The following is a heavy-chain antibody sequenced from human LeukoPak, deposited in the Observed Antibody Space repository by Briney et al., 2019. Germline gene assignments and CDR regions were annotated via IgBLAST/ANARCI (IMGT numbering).Heavy chain of an antibody. CDR3: ARDRCSSTSCSRAPDAFDI. CDR1: GYTLTELS. CDR2: FDPEDGET. Sequence: ASVKVSCKVSGYTLTELSMHWVRQAPGKGLEWMGGFDPEDGETIYAQKFQGRVTMTEDTSTDTAYMELSSLRSEDTAVYYCARDRCSSTSCSRAPDAFDIWGQGTMVTVSS. D-gene: IGHD2-2*01. V-gene: IGHV1-24*01. J-gene: IGHJ3*02.